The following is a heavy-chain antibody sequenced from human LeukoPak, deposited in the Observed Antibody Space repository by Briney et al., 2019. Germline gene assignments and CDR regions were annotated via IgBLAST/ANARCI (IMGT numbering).Heavy chain of an antibody. CDR1: GFTFSSYG. CDR2: IWYDGSNK. V-gene: IGHV3-33*06. CDR3: AKARRNYYYYMDV. J-gene: IGHJ6*03. Sequence: PGGSLGLSCAASGFTFSSYGMHWVRQAPGKGLEWVSVIWYDGSNKYYADSVKGRFTISRDNSKNTLYLQMNSLRAEDTAVYYCAKARRNYYYYMDVWGKGTTVTVSS.